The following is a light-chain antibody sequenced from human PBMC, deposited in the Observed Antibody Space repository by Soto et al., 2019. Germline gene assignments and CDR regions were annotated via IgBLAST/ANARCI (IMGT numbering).Light chain of an antibody. Sequence: QAVVTQEPSLTVSPGGTVTLTCASSTGAVTSGHYPYWFQQKPGQAPRTLIYDTNNKHSWTPARFSGSLLGGEAALTLSGTEAEDEAEYYCLVWYRGAVVFGGGTKLTVL. V-gene: IGLV7-46*01. J-gene: IGLJ2*01. CDR1: TGAVTSGHY. CDR3: LVWYRGAVV. CDR2: DTN.